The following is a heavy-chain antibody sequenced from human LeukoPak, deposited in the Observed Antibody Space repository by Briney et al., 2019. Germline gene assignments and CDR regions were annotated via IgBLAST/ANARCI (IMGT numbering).Heavy chain of an antibody. J-gene: IGHJ4*02. CDR3: ARGPTTAIYSSSWYTSFY. D-gene: IGHD6-13*01. CDR2: INHSGST. CDR1: GGSFSGYY. V-gene: IGHV4-34*01. Sequence: KPSETLSLTCAVYGGSFSGYYWSWIRQPPGKGLEWIGEINHSGSTNYNPSLKSRVTISEDTSKNQFSLKLSSVTAADTAVYYCARGPTTAIYSSSWYTSFYWGQGTLVTVSS.